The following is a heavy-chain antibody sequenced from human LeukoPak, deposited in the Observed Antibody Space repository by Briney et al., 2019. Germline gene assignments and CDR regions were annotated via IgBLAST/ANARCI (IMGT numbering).Heavy chain of an antibody. CDR3: ARGLGGDQGYFDL. J-gene: IGHJ2*01. CDR2: ISWNSGSL. CDR1: GFIFDDDA. Sequence: GGSRRLSCAASGFIFDDDAMHWVRQAPGKGLEWVSGISWNSGSLAYADSVKGRFTISRDNAKNSLYLQMNSLRTEDTALYYCARGLGGDQGYFDLWGRGTLATVSS. V-gene: IGHV3-9*01. D-gene: IGHD3-10*01.